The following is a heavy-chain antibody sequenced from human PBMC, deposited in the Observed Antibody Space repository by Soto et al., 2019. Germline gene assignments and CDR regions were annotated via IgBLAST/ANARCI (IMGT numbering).Heavy chain of an antibody. CDR1: GFTVPDSY. J-gene: IGHJ4*02. Sequence: EVQLVESGGGLVQPGGSLRLACAGSGFTVPDSYMSWVRQAPGTGLEWVSSIYLSGSTYYADSVKGRITISRDISKNTVFLQMNSLRVEDTAVYYCAREASGSGWWSQGSFESWGQGTLVTVSS. D-gene: IGHD6-19*01. V-gene: IGHV3-66*01. CDR2: IYLSGST. CDR3: AREASGSGWWSQGSFES.